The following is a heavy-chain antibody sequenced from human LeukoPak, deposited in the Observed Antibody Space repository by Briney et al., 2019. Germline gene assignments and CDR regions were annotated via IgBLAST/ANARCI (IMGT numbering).Heavy chain of an antibody. J-gene: IGHJ4*02. Sequence: GGSLRLSCAVSGFAFGSEAMSWVRQSPARGLEWVASISPAGGTTYYADYVKGRFTISRDNSNNTLFVHMNSLRAADTAVYYCAKVRSGSANWALRIFDNWGQGTLVTVSS. V-gene: IGHV3-23*01. D-gene: IGHD1-1*01. CDR2: ISPAGGTT. CDR1: GFAFGSEA. CDR3: AKVRSGSANWALRIFDN.